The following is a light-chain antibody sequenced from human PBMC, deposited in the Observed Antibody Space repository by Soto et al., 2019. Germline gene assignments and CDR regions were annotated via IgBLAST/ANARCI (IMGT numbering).Light chain of an antibody. CDR1: SSNIGAGYD. J-gene: IGLJ1*01. CDR2: GNS. V-gene: IGLV1-40*01. Sequence: QSVLTQPPSVSGAPGQRVTVSCTGSSSNIGAGYDVHWYQQLPGTAPKLLIYGNSNRPSGVPDRFSGSKSGTSASLAITGLQAEDEADYSSQSYASSLRGVFGTGTTVTVL. CDR3: QSYASSLRGV.